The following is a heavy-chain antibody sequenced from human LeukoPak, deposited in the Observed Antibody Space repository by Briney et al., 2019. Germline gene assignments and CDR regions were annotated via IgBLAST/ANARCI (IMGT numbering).Heavy chain of an antibody. V-gene: IGHV4-30-4*01. CDR3: ARSLLSAGSGSYGFDP. Sequence: SEILSLTCSVSGGSISSGDYYWSWIRQPPGKGLEWIGHIYYSGSTHHNPSLKSRVTISVDTSKNQFSLKLSSVTATDTAVYYCARSLLSAGSGSYGFDPWGQGTLVTVSS. CDR2: IYYSGST. D-gene: IGHD3-10*01. J-gene: IGHJ5*02. CDR1: GGSISSGDYY.